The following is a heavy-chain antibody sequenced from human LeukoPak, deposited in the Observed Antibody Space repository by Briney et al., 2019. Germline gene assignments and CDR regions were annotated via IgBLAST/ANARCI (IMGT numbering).Heavy chain of an antibody. CDR3: ARLVGESFTLYYYGSGSYVD. V-gene: IGHV4-4*02. J-gene: IGHJ4*02. CDR1: GFIFSGYN. CDR2: IYHSGST. Sequence: GSLRLSCAASGFIFSGYNMNWVRQAPGKGLEWIGEIYHSGSTNYNPSLKSRVTISVDKSKNQFSLKLSSVTAADTAVYYCARLVGESFTLYYYGSGSYVDWGQGTLVTVSS. D-gene: IGHD3-10*01.